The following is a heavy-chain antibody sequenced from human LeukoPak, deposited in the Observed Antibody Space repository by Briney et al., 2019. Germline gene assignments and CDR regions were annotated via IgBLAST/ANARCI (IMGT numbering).Heavy chain of an antibody. CDR1: GFSLSTSGVG. D-gene: IGHD6-13*01. CDR3: AHRPPTGIPLIAAAATFDP. Sequence: SGPTLVNPTQTLTLTCTFSGFSLSTSGVGVGWIRQPPGKALEWLALISWNDDKRYSPSLKSRLTITKDTSKNQVVLTMTTMDPVDTATYYCAHRPPTGIPLIAAAATFDPWGQGTLVTVSS. CDR2: ISWNDDK. J-gene: IGHJ5*02. V-gene: IGHV2-5*01.